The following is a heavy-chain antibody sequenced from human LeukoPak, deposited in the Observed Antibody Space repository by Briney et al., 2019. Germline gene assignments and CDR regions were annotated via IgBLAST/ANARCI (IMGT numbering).Heavy chain of an antibody. CDR1: GYTFTAYF. D-gene: IGHD1-26*01. CDR2: INPDSGGT. V-gene: IGHV1-2*02. CDR3: ACELSNRENFDY. J-gene: IGHJ4*02. Sequence: ASVKVSCKASGYTFTAYFMYWVRQAPGQGLEWMGWINPDSGGTNYAQRFQGRVTMTRDTSITTAYMELSSLRSDDTAVYYCACELSNRENFDYWGQGTLVTVSS.